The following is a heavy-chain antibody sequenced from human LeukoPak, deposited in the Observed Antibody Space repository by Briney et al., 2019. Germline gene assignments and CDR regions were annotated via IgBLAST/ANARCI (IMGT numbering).Heavy chain of an antibody. V-gene: IGHV1-2*02. J-gene: IGHJ4*02. Sequence: ASVKVSCKASGYTFTGYHMHWVRQAPGQGLEWMGWINPDSGGTDYAQKFQGRVTMTRDTSISTAYMELSRLRAEDTAVYYCARDGPSGPADLDYWGQGTLVTVSS. D-gene: IGHD1-26*01. CDR2: INPDSGGT. CDR3: ARDGPSGPADLDY. CDR1: GYTFTGYH.